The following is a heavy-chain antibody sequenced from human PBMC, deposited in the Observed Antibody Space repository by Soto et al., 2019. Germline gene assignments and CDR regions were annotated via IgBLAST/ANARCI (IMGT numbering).Heavy chain of an antibody. J-gene: IGHJ1*01. V-gene: IGHV4-59*01. CDR2: ISNSGST. D-gene: IGHD1-26*01. CDR3: ARGVVGASTGFQH. Sequence: LSLTCTVSGGSISSFHWSWIRQPPGKGLEWIGFISNSGSTNYSPSLKSRVTISLDTSKNQFSLKLSSVSAADTAVYYCARGVVGASTGFQHWGQGTLVTVSS. CDR1: GGSISSFH.